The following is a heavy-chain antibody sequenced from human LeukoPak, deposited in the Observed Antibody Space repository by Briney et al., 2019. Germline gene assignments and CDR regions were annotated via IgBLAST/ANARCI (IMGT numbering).Heavy chain of an antibody. D-gene: IGHD2-2*01. CDR3: ARGVGYCSSTSCEDAFDI. CDR1: GFTVSSNY. CDR2: IYSGGST. Sequence: GGSLRLSCAASGFTVSSNYMSWVRQAPGKGLEWVSVIYSGGSTYYADSVKGRFTISRDNSKNTLYLQMNSLRAEDTAVYYCARGVGYCSSTSCEDAFDIWGQGTMVTASS. V-gene: IGHV3-53*01. J-gene: IGHJ3*02.